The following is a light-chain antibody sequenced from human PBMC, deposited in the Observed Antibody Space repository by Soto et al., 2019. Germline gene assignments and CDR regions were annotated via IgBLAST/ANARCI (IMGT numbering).Light chain of an antibody. CDR3: HQSDSNPPLT. CDR1: QSIGSY. J-gene: IGKJ4*01. Sequence: DIQITQSPSSLYASVVDRVTITCRASQSIGSYLNWYQQKPGKAPTLLIYAASSLQSGVPSTVSGSGSATDFTRTISSLQPEDFATYYCHQSDSNPPLTFGGGTKVEIK. CDR2: AAS. V-gene: IGKV1-39*01.